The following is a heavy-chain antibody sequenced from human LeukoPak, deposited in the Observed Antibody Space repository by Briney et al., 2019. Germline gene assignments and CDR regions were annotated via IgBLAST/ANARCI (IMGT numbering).Heavy chain of an antibody. Sequence: PSETLSLTCAVSGGSISSSNWWNWVRQPPGKGLEWIGQIYHSGSTNYNPSLKTRVTISVDKSKSQFSLNLTSVTAADTAVYYCASVVGSLYNWFDPWGQGTLVTVSS. CDR2: IYHSGST. CDR3: ASVVGSLYNWFDP. V-gene: IGHV4-4*02. J-gene: IGHJ5*02. D-gene: IGHD2-15*01. CDR1: GGSISSSNW.